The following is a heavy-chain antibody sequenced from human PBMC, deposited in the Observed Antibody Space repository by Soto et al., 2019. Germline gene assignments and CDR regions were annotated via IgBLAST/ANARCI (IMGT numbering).Heavy chain of an antibody. V-gene: IGHV4-39*01. D-gene: IGHD2-8*01. CDR2: IYYSGNT. J-gene: IGHJ4*02. CDR3: LRLSNGTPADY. Sequence: QLQLQESGPGLVKPSETLSLTCSVSGDYISNRNYHWGWTRQPPGKGLEWIGSIYYSGNTYYNPSLKSRVTISADTSKNQFSLKVDSVTATDTAIYYCLRLSNGTPADYWGEGTLVTVST. CDR1: GDYISNRNYH.